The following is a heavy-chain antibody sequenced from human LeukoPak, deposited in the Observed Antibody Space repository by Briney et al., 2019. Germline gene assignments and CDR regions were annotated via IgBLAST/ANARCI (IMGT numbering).Heavy chain of an antibody. Sequence: GGTLRLSCAASGFTFSSYGMSWVRQAPGKWLEWVSAISGSGGSTYYADSVKGRFTISRDNSKNTLYLQMNSLRAEDTAVYYCAKGYPHGFLDYWGQGTLVTVSS. CDR2: ISGSGGST. CDR3: AKGYPHGFLDY. CDR1: GFTFSSYG. D-gene: IGHD2-2*02. V-gene: IGHV3-23*01. J-gene: IGHJ4*02.